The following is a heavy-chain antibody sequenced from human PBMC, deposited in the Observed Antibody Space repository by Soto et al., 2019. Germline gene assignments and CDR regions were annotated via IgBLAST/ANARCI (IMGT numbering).Heavy chain of an antibody. V-gene: IGHV3-30*18. D-gene: IGHD3-16*01. J-gene: IGHJ4*02. CDR3: VKHKGAADGLDY. CDR2: ISYEGSEK. CDR1: GFTFRNNA. Sequence: QVHLVESGGGVVQPGRSLRLSCAASGFTFRNNAMNWVRQAPGKGLEWMGVISYEGSEKYYAGSVKGRFTISRDNSKNPFYLQMDPLTAEDTAIYYWVKHKGAADGLDYWGQGILVTVSS.